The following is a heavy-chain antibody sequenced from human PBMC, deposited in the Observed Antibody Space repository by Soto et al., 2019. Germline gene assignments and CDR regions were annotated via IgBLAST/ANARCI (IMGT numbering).Heavy chain of an antibody. CDR1: SGSINSFY. V-gene: IGHV4-4*07. D-gene: IGHD1-7*01. Sequence: SETLSLTCTVSSGSINSFYWSWIRQPAGKGLEWIGRIHSSGTTNYNPSLTSRVTMSVDTSRNQFSLKLTSVTAADTAVYYCARDRIIGTSYSDYWGQGVLVTVS. J-gene: IGHJ4*02. CDR3: ARDRIIGTSYSDY. CDR2: IHSSGTT.